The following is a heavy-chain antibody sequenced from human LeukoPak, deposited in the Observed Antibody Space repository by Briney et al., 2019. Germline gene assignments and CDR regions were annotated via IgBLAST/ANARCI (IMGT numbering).Heavy chain of an antibody. Sequence: SETLCLTCTVSGGSISSYYWSWIRQPPGKGLEWIGYIYYSGSTNYNPSLKSRVTISVDTFKNQFSLKLSSVTAADTAVYYCARHQRVTIFGVVIQPLDYWGQGTLVTVSS. J-gene: IGHJ4*02. CDR2: IYYSGST. CDR3: ARHQRVTIFGVVIQPLDY. V-gene: IGHV4-59*08. CDR1: GGSISSYY. D-gene: IGHD3-3*01.